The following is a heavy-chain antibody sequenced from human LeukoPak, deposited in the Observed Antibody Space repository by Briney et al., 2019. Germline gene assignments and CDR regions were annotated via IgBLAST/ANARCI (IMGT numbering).Heavy chain of an antibody. J-gene: IGHJ4*02. V-gene: IGHV1-8*01. Sequence: ASVKVSCKASGYTFTSSDINWARQATGQGLEWMGWMNPNTDKTGFARNFQGRVTMTKNISISTAYMEVTSLTYEDTAIYYCARGRPGLASAGIYDFWGQGTLITVSS. D-gene: IGHD6-13*01. CDR3: ARGRPGLASAGIYDF. CDR2: MNPNTDKT. CDR1: GYTFTSSD.